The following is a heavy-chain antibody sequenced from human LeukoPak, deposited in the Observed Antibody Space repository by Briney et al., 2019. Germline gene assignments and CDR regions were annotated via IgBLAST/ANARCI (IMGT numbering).Heavy chain of an antibody. V-gene: IGHV3-23*01. J-gene: IGHJ4*02. CDR3: AKDRVSRLLWFGEYHY. CDR1: GFTFSSYA. D-gene: IGHD3-10*01. Sequence: GGSLRLSCGASGFTFSSYAMTWVRQAPGKGLEWVSAISGSGGSTYYADSVKGRFTISRDNSKNTLYLQMNSLRAEDTAVYYCAKDRVSRLLWFGEYHYWGQGTLVTVSS. CDR2: ISGSGGST.